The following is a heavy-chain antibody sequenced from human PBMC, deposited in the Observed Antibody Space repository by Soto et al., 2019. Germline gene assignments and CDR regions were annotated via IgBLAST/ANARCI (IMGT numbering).Heavy chain of an antibody. V-gene: IGHV3-7*01. CDR3: VRDKLEGAMLFDF. J-gene: IGHJ3*01. D-gene: IGHD1-26*01. Sequence: PGGSLRLSCATSGFTFSAYWMRWVRQAPGKGLEWVASIKQGEGAIDYADSVKGRFTISRDNAKNTLYLQMNSLRVEDTAVYYCVRDKLEGAMLFDFWGQGTMVTVSS. CDR1: GFTFSAYW. CDR2: IKQGEGAI.